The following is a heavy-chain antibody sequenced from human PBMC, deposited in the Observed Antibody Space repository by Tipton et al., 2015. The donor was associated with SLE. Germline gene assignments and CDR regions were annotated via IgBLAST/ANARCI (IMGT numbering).Heavy chain of an antibody. CDR2: INHSGST. CDR1: GGSFSGYY. CDR3: ARVLYSGGYFDY. Sequence: TLSLTCAVYGGSFSGYYWSWIRQPPGKGLEWIGEINHSGSTNYNPSLKSRVTMSVDTSKSQFSLKLSSVTAADTAIYYCARVLYSGGYFDYWGQGTLVNVSS. J-gene: IGHJ4*02. D-gene: IGHD2-21*01. V-gene: IGHV4-34*01.